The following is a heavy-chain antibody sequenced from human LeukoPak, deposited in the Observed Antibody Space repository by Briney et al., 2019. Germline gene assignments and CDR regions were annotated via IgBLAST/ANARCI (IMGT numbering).Heavy chain of an antibody. Sequence: ASVKVSCKASGYTFTGYYMHWVRQAPGQGLEWMGWINPNSGGTNYAQKFQGRVTMTRDTSISTAYMELSRPRSDDTAVYYCARHVDTAMPYESAFDIWGQGTMVTVSS. V-gene: IGHV1-2*02. CDR1: GYTFTGYY. D-gene: IGHD5-18*01. CDR2: INPNSGGT. CDR3: ARHVDTAMPYESAFDI. J-gene: IGHJ3*02.